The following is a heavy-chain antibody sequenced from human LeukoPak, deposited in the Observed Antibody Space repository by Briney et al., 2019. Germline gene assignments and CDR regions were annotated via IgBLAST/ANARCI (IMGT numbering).Heavy chain of an antibody. CDR1: GGSISSYY. D-gene: IGHD5-12*01. J-gene: IGHJ4*02. Sequence: SETLSLTCTVSGGSISSYYWSWIRQPPGKGLEWIGYVYYSGSTNYNPSLKSRVTISVDTSKNQFSLKLSSVTAADTAVYYCARVSGYDWESFYDYWGQGTLVTVAS. CDR2: VYYSGST. V-gene: IGHV4-59*01. CDR3: ARVSGYDWESFYDY.